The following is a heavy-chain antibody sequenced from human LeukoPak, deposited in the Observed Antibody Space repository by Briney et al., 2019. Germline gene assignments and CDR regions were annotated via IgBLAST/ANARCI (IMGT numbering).Heavy chain of an antibody. D-gene: IGHD1-1*01. CDR3: AKVGDNWDFDY. J-gene: IGHJ4*02. V-gene: IGHV3-21*01. CDR1: AFTFNSYS. Sequence: GRSLRLSCAASAFTFNSYSMSWVRQAPGKGLEWVASITSTSVSTYYADSVKGRFTISRDNAKNSLYLQMNSLRAEDTAVYYCAKVGDNWDFDYWGQGTLVTVSS. CDR2: ITSTSVST.